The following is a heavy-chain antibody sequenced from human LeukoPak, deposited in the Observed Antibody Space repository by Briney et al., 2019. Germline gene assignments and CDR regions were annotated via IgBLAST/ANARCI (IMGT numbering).Heavy chain of an antibody. Sequence: SETLSLTCTVSGGSISSYFWSWIRQPPGKGLEWIAYIHYSENTNYNPPLKSRVTISVDTSKNQFSLKLSSVTAADTAVYYCARDRGYCSGGSCYRWFDPWGQGTLVTVSS. CDR3: ARDRGYCSGGSCYRWFDP. CDR2: IHYSENT. V-gene: IGHV4-59*01. D-gene: IGHD2-15*01. J-gene: IGHJ5*02. CDR1: GGSISSYF.